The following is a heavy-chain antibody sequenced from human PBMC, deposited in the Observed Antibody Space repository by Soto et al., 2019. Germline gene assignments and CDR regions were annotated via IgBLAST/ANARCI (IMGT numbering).Heavy chain of an antibody. V-gene: IGHV3-23*01. Sequence: EVQLLESGGGSVQPGGSLRLSCAASGFTFSSYAMSWVRQAPGKGLDWVSGVSGSGGSTYCVDSVKGRFTISRDNSKNTLYLQMNSLRSEDTAVYYCAKDFGYNYGYDAFDIWGQGTMVTVSS. CDR2: VSGSGGST. J-gene: IGHJ3*02. CDR1: GFTFSSYA. D-gene: IGHD5-18*01. CDR3: AKDFGYNYGYDAFDI.